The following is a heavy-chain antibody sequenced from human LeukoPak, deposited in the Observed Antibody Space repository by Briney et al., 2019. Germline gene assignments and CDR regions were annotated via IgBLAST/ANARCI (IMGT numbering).Heavy chain of an antibody. J-gene: IGHJ4*02. CDR2: IYYSGSA. Sequence: SETLSLTCTVSGGSISSDGYYWSWIRQHPGKGLEWIGYIYYSGSAYYNPSLKSRVTISVDTSKNQISLKLGSVTAADTAVYYCARAPMVRGVITVDYWGQGTLVTVSS. D-gene: IGHD3-10*01. CDR3: ARAPMVRGVITVDY. V-gene: IGHV4-31*03. CDR1: GGSISSDGYY.